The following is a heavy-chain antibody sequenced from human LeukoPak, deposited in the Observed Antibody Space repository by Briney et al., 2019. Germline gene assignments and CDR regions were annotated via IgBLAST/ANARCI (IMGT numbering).Heavy chain of an antibody. CDR2: ISYDGSNK. CDR3: AKDLGTYYYGSGFDY. J-gene: IGHJ4*02. V-gene: IGHV3-30*18. Sequence: PGRSLRLSCAASGFTFSSYGMHWVRQAPGKGLEWVAVISYDGSNKYYADSVKGRFTISRDNSKNTLYLQMNSLRAEDTAVYYCAKDLGTYYYGSGFDYWGQGTLVTVSS. D-gene: IGHD3-10*01. CDR1: GFTFSSYG.